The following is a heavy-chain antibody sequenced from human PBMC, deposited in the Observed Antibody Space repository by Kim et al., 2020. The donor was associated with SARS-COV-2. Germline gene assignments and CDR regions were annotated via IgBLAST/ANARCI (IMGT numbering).Heavy chain of an antibody. Sequence: VKGRFTISRDNSTNTLYLQMSSLRAEDTAVYYCVKDRVTYYYDSSGYLDYWGQGTLVTVSS. D-gene: IGHD3-22*01. CDR3: VKDRVTYYYDSSGYLDY. V-gene: IGHV3-64D*06. J-gene: IGHJ4*02.